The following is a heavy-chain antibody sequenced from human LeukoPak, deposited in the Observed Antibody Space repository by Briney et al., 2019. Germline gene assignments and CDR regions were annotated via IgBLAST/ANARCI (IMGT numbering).Heavy chain of an antibody. Sequence: SETLSLTXSVSGGSINSYYWSWIRQPPGKGLEWIGYIYYSGSTNYNPSLESRVTISVDASKKQLSLKLSSVTAADTAIYYCARDRRDSSKPKDAFDIWGQGTMVTVSS. CDR2: IYYSGST. V-gene: IGHV4-59*01. J-gene: IGHJ3*02. D-gene: IGHD4-11*01. CDR3: ARDRRDSSKPKDAFDI. CDR1: GGSINSYY.